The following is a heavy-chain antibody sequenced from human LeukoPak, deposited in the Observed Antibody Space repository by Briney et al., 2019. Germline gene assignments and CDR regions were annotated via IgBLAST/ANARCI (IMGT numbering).Heavy chain of an antibody. J-gene: IGHJ5*02. Sequence: HTGGSLRLSCAASGFTFSSYWMTWVRQAPGKGLEWVANMNQDGSGKYYMDSVKGRFAISRDNAKNSLYLQMNNLRVEDTAVYYCARDNDRKDDSWGQGTLVTVSS. CDR3: ARDNDRKDDS. CDR2: MNQDGSGK. V-gene: IGHV3-7*01. CDR1: GFTFSSYW. D-gene: IGHD3-16*01.